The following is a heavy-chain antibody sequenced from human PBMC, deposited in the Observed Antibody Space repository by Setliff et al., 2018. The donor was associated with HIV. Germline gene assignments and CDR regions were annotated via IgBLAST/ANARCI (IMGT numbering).Heavy chain of an antibody. CDR2: IDHSGNI. V-gene: IGHV4-34*01. J-gene: IGHJ4*02. CDR1: GGSFNDYY. D-gene: IGHD3-10*01. Sequence: PSETLSLTCAVYGGSFNDYYWTWIRQPPGKGLEWIGEIDHSGNIKYHASLKSRVTISNDTSKNQISLKLRSVTAADTAVYYCARGLNYYGSGSYLPLGYWGQGTLVTVSS. CDR3: ARGLNYYGSGSYLPLGY.